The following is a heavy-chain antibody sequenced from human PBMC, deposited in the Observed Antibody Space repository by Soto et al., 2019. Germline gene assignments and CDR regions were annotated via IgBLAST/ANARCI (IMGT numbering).Heavy chain of an antibody. J-gene: IGHJ4*02. Sequence: SETLSLTCTVSGGSISSGIYYWGWIRQPPGKGLEWIGSIYYSGSTYYNPSLKSRVTISVDTSKNQFSLKLSSVTAADTAVYYCARRGSSSWYGYWGQGTLVTVSS. CDR2: IYYSGST. D-gene: IGHD6-13*01. CDR3: ARRGSSSWYGY. CDR1: GGSISSGIYY. V-gene: IGHV4-39*01.